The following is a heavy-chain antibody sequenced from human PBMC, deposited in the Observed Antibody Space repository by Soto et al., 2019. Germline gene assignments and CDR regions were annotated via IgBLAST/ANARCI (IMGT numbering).Heavy chain of an antibody. V-gene: IGHV4-59*01. CDR2: IYYSGST. CDR3: AKIDGYFDY. J-gene: IGHJ4*02. Sequence: SETLSLTCTVSGGSISSYYWSWTRQPPGKGLEWIGYIYYSGSTNYNPSLKSRVTISVDTSKNQFSLKLSSVTAADTAVYYCAKIDGYFDYWGQGTLVTVSS. D-gene: IGHD2-8*01. CDR1: GGSISSYY.